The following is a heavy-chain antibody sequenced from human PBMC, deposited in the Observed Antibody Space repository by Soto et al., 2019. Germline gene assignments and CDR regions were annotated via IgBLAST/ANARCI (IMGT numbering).Heavy chain of an antibody. CDR1: GFTFSNSW. J-gene: IGHJ6*02. CDR3: TRKRFGMDV. V-gene: IGHV3-7*03. CDR2: IKEDGSEK. Sequence: EVQLVESGGGLVQPGESLRLSCAASGFTFSNSWMSWVRQAPGKGLEWVANIKEDGSEKDYVDPVKGRFTITRDNAKNSLYLQMNNLRAEDTAVYFCTRKRFGMDVWGQGTTGTVSS.